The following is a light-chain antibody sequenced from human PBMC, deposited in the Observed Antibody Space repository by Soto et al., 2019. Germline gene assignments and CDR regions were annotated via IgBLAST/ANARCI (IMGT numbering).Light chain of an antibody. CDR1: QSLLHSNGYNY. V-gene: IGKV2-28*01. CDR2: LGS. J-gene: IGKJ5*01. CDR3: MQELQTPIT. Sequence: DIVMTQSPLSLPVTPGEPASISCRASQSLLHSNGYNYLDWYLQKPGQSPQLLIYLGSNRAPGVPDRFSGSGSATDFALKISRVEAADIGVYYCMQELQTPITFGQGTRLEIK.